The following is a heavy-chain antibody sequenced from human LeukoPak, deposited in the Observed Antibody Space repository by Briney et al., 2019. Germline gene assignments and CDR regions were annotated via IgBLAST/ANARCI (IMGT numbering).Heavy chain of an antibody. V-gene: IGHV3-30*03. CDR2: ISYDGTNK. CDR3: ARTTNYWYFDL. CDR1: EFTFSNYG. D-gene: IGHD4-11*01. J-gene: IGHJ2*01. Sequence: GRSLRLSCAASEFTFSNYGMHWVRQAPGKGLEWVAVISYDGTNKYYADSVKGRFTISRDNAKNSLYLQMNSLRAEDTAVYYCARTTNYWYFDLWGRGTLVTVSS.